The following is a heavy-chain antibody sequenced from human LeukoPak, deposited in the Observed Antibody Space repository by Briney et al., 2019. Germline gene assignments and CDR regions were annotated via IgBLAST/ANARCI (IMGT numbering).Heavy chain of an antibody. Sequence: PGGSLRLSCAASGFTFSSYSMNWVRQAPGKGLKWVSSISSSSSYIYYADSVKGRFTISRDNAKNSLYLQMNSLRAEDTAVYYCARDICSSTSCYDAFDIWGQGTMVTVSS. CDR2: ISSSSSYI. J-gene: IGHJ3*02. D-gene: IGHD2-2*01. CDR1: GFTFSSYS. V-gene: IGHV3-21*01. CDR3: ARDICSSTSCYDAFDI.